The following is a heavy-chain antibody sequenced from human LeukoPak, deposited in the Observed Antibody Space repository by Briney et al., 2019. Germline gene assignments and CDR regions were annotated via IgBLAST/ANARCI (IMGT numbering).Heavy chain of an antibody. Sequence: SETLSLTCAVYGGSFSGYYWSWIRQPPGKGLEWIGEIDHSGSTNYSPSLKSRVTISVDTSKNQFSLKLSSVTAADTAVYYCAVDYGGNSHFDYWGQGTLVTVSS. CDR3: AVDYGGNSHFDY. V-gene: IGHV4-34*01. J-gene: IGHJ4*02. D-gene: IGHD4-23*01. CDR1: GGSFSGYY. CDR2: IDHSGST.